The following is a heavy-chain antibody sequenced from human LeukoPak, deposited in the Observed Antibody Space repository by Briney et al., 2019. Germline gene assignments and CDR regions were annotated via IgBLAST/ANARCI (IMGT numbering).Heavy chain of an antibody. Sequence: SVKVSRKASGGTFSSYATSWVRQAPGQGLEWMGGIIPIFGTANYAQKFQGRVTITADESTSTAYMELSSLRSEDTAVYYCARADYSRGWFDPWGQGTLVTVSS. CDR1: GGTFSSYA. V-gene: IGHV1-69*01. CDR3: ARADYSRGWFDP. J-gene: IGHJ5*02. CDR2: IIPIFGTA. D-gene: IGHD4-11*01.